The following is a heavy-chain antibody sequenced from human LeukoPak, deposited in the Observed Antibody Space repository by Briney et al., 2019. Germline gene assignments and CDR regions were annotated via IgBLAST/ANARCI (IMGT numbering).Heavy chain of an antibody. CDR2: IRSKTDGGTT. J-gene: IGHJ4*02. CDR1: GFTFTSYA. D-gene: IGHD6-6*01. Sequence: KAGGSLRLSCAASGFTFTSYAMIWVRQAPGKGLEWVGRIRSKTDGGTTDYAVSVQGRFTISRDDSKNTLYLQMSSLKTEDTAVYYCARSPAARRFDYWGQGTLVTVSS. CDR3: ARSPAARRFDY. V-gene: IGHV3-15*01.